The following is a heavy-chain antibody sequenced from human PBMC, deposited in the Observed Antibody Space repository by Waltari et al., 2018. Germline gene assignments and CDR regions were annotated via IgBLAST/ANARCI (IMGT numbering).Heavy chain of an antibody. CDR2: INSNTGGT. D-gene: IGHD3-10*01. V-gene: IGHV1-2*02. Sequence: QVQLVQSGAEVKNPGASVKVSCQASGYNFNGHYIHWVRQAPGQGLEWVGWINSNTGGTKYAQKFQGRVTMTRAASITTVYMELSSLRSDDTAVYYCARDGSGSYWYYMDVWGKGTTVTISS. J-gene: IGHJ6*03. CDR1: GYNFNGHY. CDR3: ARDGSGSYWYYMDV.